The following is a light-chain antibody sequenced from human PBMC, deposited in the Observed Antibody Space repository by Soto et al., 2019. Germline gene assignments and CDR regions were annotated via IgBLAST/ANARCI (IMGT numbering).Light chain of an antibody. CDR3: SSYTSSSTPYV. V-gene: IGLV2-14*01. CDR1: SSDVGGYNY. CDR2: EVS. J-gene: IGLJ1*01. Sequence: QSALTQPASVSGSPGQLITISCSGTSSDVGGYNYVSWYQQHPDKAPKLMIYEVSNRPSGVSNRFSGSKSGNTASLTISGLQAEDEADYYCSSYTSSSTPYVFGTGTKLTVL.